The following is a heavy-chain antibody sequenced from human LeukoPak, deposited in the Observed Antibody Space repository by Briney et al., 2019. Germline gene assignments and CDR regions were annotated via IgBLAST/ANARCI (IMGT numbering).Heavy chain of an antibody. Sequence: GGSLRLSCAAPGFTFSSYAMSWVRQAPGKGLEWVSAISGSGGSTYYADSVKGRFTISRDNSKNTLYLQMNSLRAEDTAVYYCAKDLDGSGSPIYWGQGTPVTVSS. CDR2: ISGSGGST. D-gene: IGHD3-10*01. CDR3: AKDLDGSGSPIY. J-gene: IGHJ4*02. CDR1: GFTFSSYA. V-gene: IGHV3-23*01.